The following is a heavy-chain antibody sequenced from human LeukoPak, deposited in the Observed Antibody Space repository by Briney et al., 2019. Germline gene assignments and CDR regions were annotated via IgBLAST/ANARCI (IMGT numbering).Heavy chain of an antibody. Sequence: GGSLRLSCAASGFTVSSNYMNWVRQAPGKGLEWVSVITSGGNTYYADSVKGRFTTSRDNSKNTLYVQMNSLRAEDTAVYYCAKDRRITMVRGVIPHFDYWGQGTLVTVSS. D-gene: IGHD3-10*01. CDR2: ITSGGNT. CDR3: AKDRRITMVRGVIPHFDY. V-gene: IGHV3-53*01. CDR1: GFTVSSNY. J-gene: IGHJ4*02.